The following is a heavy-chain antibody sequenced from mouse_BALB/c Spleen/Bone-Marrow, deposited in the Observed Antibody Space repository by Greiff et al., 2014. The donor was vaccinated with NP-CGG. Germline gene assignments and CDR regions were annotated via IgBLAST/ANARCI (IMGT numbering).Heavy chain of an antibody. V-gene: IGHV2-9*02. CDR2: IWAGGST. CDR1: GFSLSSYG. D-gene: IGHD1-1*01. J-gene: IGHJ4*01. Sequence: VKLMESGPGLVAPSQSLSITCTVSGFSLSSYGVHWVRQPPGKGLEWLGVIWAGGSTNYNSALMSRLSISKDNSKSQVFLKMNSLRTDDTAMYYCARPYYYGSYYAMDYWGQGTSVTVSS. CDR3: ARPYYYGSYYAMDY.